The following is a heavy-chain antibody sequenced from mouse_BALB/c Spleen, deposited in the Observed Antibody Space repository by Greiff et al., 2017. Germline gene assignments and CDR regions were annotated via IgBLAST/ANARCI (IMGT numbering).Heavy chain of an antibody. J-gene: IGHJ1*01. V-gene: IGHV5-9-4*01. Sequence: EVMLVESGGGLVKPGGSLKLSCAASGFTFSSYAMSWVRQSPEKRLEWVAEISSGGSYTYYPDTVTGRFTISRDNAKNTLYLKMSSLRSEDTAMYYCARDYYSSSYWYFDDWGEGTTVTVSS. CDR2: ISSGGSYT. D-gene: IGHD1-1*01. CDR3: ARDYYSSSYWYFDD. CDR1: GFTFSSYA.